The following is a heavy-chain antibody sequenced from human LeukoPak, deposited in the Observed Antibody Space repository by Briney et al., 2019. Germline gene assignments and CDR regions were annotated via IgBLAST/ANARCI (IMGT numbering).Heavy chain of an antibody. V-gene: IGHV4-39*01. CDR3: EVRGVIQRGFDP. D-gene: IGHD3-10*01. CDR1: GGSISSSSYY. J-gene: IGHJ5*02. CDR2: IYYSGST. Sequence: SETLSLTYTVSGGSISSSSYYLGWIRQPPGKGLEWIGSIYYSGSTYYNPSLKSRVTISVDTSKNQFSLKLSSVTAADTAVYYCEVRGVIQRGFDPWGQGTLVTVSS.